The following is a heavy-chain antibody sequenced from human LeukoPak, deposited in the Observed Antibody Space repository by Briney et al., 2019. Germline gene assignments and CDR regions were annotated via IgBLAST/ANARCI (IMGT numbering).Heavy chain of an antibody. Sequence: GGSLRLSCAASGFTFSRCAVHWVRQAPGKGLEWVAVISYDGRNKYYADSVKGRFTISRDNSKNTLYLQMNSLRAEDTAVYYCARDGGPIVAVPAAESYYFDYWGQGTLVTVSS. CDR3: ARDGGPIVAVPAAESYYFDY. V-gene: IGHV3-30*04. CDR2: ISYDGRNK. D-gene: IGHD2-2*01. J-gene: IGHJ4*02. CDR1: GFTFSRCA.